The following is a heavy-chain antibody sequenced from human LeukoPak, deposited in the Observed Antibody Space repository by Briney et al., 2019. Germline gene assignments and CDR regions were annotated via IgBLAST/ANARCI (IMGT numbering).Heavy chain of an antibody. CDR3: ARLKLLGMRRYYYYMDV. J-gene: IGHJ6*03. Sequence: SETLSLTCAVYGGSFSGYYWSWIRQPPGKGLEWIGEINHSGSTNYNPSLKSRVTISVDTSKNQFSLELSSVTAADTAVYYCARLKLLGMRRYYYYMDVWGKGTTVTVSS. V-gene: IGHV4-34*01. CDR2: INHSGST. CDR1: GGSFSGYY. D-gene: IGHD6-6*01.